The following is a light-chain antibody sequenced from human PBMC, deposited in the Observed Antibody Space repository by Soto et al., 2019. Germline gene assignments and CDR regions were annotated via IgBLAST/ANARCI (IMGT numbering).Light chain of an antibody. V-gene: IGKV3-15*01. CDR1: QSVSSN. Sequence: EIVMTQSPATLSVSPGERATLSCRASQSVSSNLAWYQQKPGQAPRLLIYGASTRATGTPARFSGSGSGTEFPLTISSLQSEDVAVYYCQQYNNWPPYTFGQGTKLEI. J-gene: IGKJ2*01. CDR3: QQYNNWPPYT. CDR2: GAS.